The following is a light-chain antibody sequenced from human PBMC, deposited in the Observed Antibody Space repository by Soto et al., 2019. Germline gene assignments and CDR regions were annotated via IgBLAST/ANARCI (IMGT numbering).Light chain of an antibody. V-gene: IGKV1-5*03. CDR2: KAY. CDR1: QSISSW. CDR3: QQYNSYPYT. Sequence: DIQMTQSPSTLSASVGDRVTITCRASQSISSWLAWYQQKPGKAPKLLIYKAYSLESGVPSRFSGSGSGTEFTLTISSLQPDDFATYYSQQYNSYPYTFGQGTKLEIK. J-gene: IGKJ2*01.